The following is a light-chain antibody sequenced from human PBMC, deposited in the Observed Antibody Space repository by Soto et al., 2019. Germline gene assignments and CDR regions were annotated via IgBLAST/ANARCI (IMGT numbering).Light chain of an antibody. V-gene: IGKV1-5*01. J-gene: IGKJ1*01. Sequence: DIQMTQSPSTLSASVGDRVTITCRASQIISSWLAWYQQKPGKAPKLLIYDASSLETGVPSRFSGSGSGTEFTLTISSLQPEDFATYYCQQYRTFGQGTKLDIK. CDR2: DAS. CDR1: QIISSW. CDR3: QQYRT.